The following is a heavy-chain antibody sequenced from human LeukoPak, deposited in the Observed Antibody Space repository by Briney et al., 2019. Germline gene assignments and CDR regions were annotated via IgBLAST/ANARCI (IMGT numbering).Heavy chain of an antibody. CDR2: IYYSGST. CDR3: ARPREQQPVILTHADAFYI. V-gene: IGHV4-39*07. D-gene: IGHD6-13*01. J-gene: IGHJ3*02. Sequence: SETLSLTCTVSGGSISSSSYYWGWIRQPPGKGLEWIGSIYYSGSTYYNPSLKSRVTISVDTSKNQFSLKLSSVTASDTAVYYCARPREQQPVILTHADAFYIRG. CDR1: GGSISSSSYY.